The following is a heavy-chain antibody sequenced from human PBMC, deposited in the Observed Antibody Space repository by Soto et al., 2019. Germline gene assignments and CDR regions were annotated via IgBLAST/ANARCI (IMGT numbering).Heavy chain of an antibody. CDR2: ISYRGNT. D-gene: IGHD1-26*01. CDR1: GGSILNGGHY. CDR3: ARMERSKEGLSVYYFDF. V-gene: IGHV4-61*08. J-gene: IGHJ4*02. Sequence: SETLSLTXTVSGGSILNGGHYRSWIRQPPGKEPEWIGYISYRGNTNYNPSLQSRVSISLVTSKNQISLKLDAVTASDTAVYYCARMERSKEGLSVYYFDFWGQGTLVTVSS.